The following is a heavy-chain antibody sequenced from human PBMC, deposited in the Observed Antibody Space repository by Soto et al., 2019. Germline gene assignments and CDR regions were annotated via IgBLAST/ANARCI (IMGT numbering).Heavy chain of an antibody. Sequence: QLQLQESGPGLVKPSETLSLTCTVSGGAISSRGYYWGWIRQPPGMGLKWIGTIYYSGSTYYNPSLRSRLTISVDTSKNHFSLTLSSVTATDTDVYYCATSNWFDPWGQGTLVTVSS. J-gene: IGHJ5*02. CDR2: IYYSGST. CDR3: ATSNWFDP. CDR1: GGAISSRGYY. V-gene: IGHV4-39*01.